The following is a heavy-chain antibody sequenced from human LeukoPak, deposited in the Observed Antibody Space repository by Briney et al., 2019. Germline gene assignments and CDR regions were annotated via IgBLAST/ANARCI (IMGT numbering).Heavy chain of an antibody. J-gene: IGHJ5*02. CDR2: INHSGST. CDR3: AVKTGTTLNWFDP. V-gene: IGHV4-34*01. D-gene: IGHD1-7*01. Sequence: PSETLSLTCAVYGGSFSGYYWSWIRQPPGKGLEWIGEINHSGSTNYNPSLTSRVTISVDTSKNQFSLKLSSVTAADTAVYYCAVKTGTTLNWFDPWGQGTLVTVSS. CDR1: GGSFSGYY.